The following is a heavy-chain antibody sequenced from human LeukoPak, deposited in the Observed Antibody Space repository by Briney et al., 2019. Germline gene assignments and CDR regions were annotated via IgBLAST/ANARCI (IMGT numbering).Heavy chain of an antibody. D-gene: IGHD4-11*01. CDR1: GGSISSGGYY. V-gene: IGHV4-30-2*01. Sequence: SETLSLTCTVSGGSISSGGYYWSWIRQPPGKGLEWIGYIYHSGSTYYNPSLKSRVTISVDRSKNQFSLKLSSVTAADTAVYYCASGAVTQAFDYWGQGTLVTVSS. CDR2: IYHSGST. J-gene: IGHJ4*02. CDR3: ASGAVTQAFDY.